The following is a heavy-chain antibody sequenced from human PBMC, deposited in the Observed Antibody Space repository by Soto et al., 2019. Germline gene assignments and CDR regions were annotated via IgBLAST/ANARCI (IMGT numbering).Heavy chain of an antibody. J-gene: IGHJ6*02. CDR2: IIPIFGTA. D-gene: IGHD3-10*01. V-gene: IGHV1-69*01. Sequence: QVQLVQSGAEVKKPGSSVKVSCKASGGTFSSYAISWVRQAPGQGLEWMGGIIPIFGTANYAQKFQGRVTIPADESTSTAYMELSSLRSEDTAVYYCARVAYYYGSGSYYKRGDYYYYGMDVWGQGTTVTVSS. CDR3: ARVAYYYGSGSYYKRGDYYYYGMDV. CDR1: GGTFSSYA.